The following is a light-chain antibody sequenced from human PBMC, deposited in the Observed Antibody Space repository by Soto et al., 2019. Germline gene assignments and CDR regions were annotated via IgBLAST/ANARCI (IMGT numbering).Light chain of an antibody. CDR3: SSYVGDNNYV. CDR2: EVT. V-gene: IGLV2-8*01. Sequence: QSALTQPPSASGSPRQSVTISCTGTSSDVGGYNFVSWYQQHPGKAPKLLIYEVTKRPSGVPDRFSGSKSGNTASLTVSGLQAEDEADYYCSSYVGDNNYVFGTGTKVTVL. CDR1: SSDVGGYNF. J-gene: IGLJ1*01.